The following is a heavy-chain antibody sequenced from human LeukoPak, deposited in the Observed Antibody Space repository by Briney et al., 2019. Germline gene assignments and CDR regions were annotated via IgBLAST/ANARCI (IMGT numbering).Heavy chain of an antibody. Sequence: SETLSPTCTVSGGSISNSIYHWGWIRQPPGKGLEWIGSIYYRGNTYYNPSLKSRVTISVDTSKNQFSLKLSSVTAADTAVYYCTRLRSGVAGDYWGQGTLVTVSS. CDR3: TRLRSGVAGDY. CDR1: GGSISNSIYH. J-gene: IGHJ4*02. V-gene: IGHV4-39*01. D-gene: IGHD6-19*01. CDR2: IYYRGNT.